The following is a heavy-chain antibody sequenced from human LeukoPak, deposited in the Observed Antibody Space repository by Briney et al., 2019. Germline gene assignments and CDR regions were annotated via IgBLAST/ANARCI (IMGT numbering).Heavy chain of an antibody. Sequence: GGPVTLLCTASGHTFTTYAMLWLRHAPGKALECVSAISGSGGSTYYADSVKARFTISRDNSKNTLYLQMNSLRAEDTAVYYCAKGGGGYGEYYFDYWGQGTLVTVSS. J-gene: IGHJ4*02. D-gene: IGHD5-12*01. CDR1: GHTFTTYA. V-gene: IGHV3-23*01. CDR2: ISGSGGST. CDR3: AKGGGGYGEYYFDY.